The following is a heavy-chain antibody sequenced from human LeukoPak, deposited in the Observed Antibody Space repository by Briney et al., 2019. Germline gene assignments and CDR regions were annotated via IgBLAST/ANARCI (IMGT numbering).Heavy chain of an antibody. D-gene: IGHD3-10*01. V-gene: IGHV4-61*02. CDR1: GGSISIGSYY. CDR3: ARVRTYYYGSGSQARYMDV. Sequence: SQTLSLTCTVSGGSISIGSYYWSWIRQPAGKGLEWIGRIYTSRSTNYNPSLKSRVTISVDTSKNQFSLKLSSVTAADTAVYYCARVRTYYYGSGSQARYMDVWGKGTTVTISS. J-gene: IGHJ6*03. CDR2: IYTSRST.